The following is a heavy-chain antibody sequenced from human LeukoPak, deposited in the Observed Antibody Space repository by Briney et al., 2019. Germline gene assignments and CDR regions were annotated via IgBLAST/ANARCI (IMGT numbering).Heavy chain of an antibody. V-gene: IGHV1-46*01. Sequence: ASVKLSCKASGYTFTIYYMHWVRQAPGQGLEWMGIINPSGGSTSYAQKFQGRVTMTRGTSTSTVYMELSSLRSEDTAVYYCAREGADSYFDYWGQGTLVTVSS. D-gene: IGHD3-22*01. CDR2: INPSGGST. J-gene: IGHJ4*02. CDR1: GYTFTIYY. CDR3: AREGADSYFDY.